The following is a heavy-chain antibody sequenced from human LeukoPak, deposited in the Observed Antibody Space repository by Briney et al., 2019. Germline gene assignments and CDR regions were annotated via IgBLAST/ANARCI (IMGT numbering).Heavy chain of an antibody. CDR3: ARDRGGGTYYIT. V-gene: IGHV3-23*01. J-gene: IGHJ4*02. D-gene: IGHD1-26*01. Sequence: PGGSLRLSCAASGFTFSRSAMTWVRQGPGTGLEFVASIIYSGGATYYADSVKGRFTISRDNAKNSLSLQMNSLRAEDTAVYYCARDRGGGTYYITWGQGTLVTVSS. CDR1: GFTFSRSA. CDR2: IIYSGGAT.